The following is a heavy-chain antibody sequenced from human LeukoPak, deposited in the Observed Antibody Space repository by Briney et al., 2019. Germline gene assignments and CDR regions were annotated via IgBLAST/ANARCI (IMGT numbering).Heavy chain of an antibody. CDR3: ARDLFASGGYFDS. V-gene: IGHV4-59*01. Sequence: SETLSLTCTVSGGSINDYYWSWLRQPPGKGLEWIGYVSFIGRTNYNASLKSRVTISVDTSKNQFYLKLTPVFAADTAMYYCARDLFASGGYFDSWGQGSLVIVSS. CDR2: VSFIGRT. D-gene: IGHD2-15*01. CDR1: GGSINDYY. J-gene: IGHJ4*02.